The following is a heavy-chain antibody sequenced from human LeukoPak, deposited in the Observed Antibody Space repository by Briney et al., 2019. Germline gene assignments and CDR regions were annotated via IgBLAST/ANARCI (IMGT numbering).Heavy chain of an antibody. CDR3: ARDRGEIVATRGGVYFDY. V-gene: IGHV3-30*04. J-gene: IGHJ4*02. D-gene: IGHD5-12*01. CDR2: ISYDGSNK. CDR1: GFTFSSYA. Sequence: PGGSLRLSCAASGFTFSSYAMHWVRQAPGKGLEWVAVISYDGSNKYYADSVKGRFTISRDNSKNTLYLQMNSLRAEDTAVYYCARDRGEIVATRGGVYFDYWGQGTLVTVSS.